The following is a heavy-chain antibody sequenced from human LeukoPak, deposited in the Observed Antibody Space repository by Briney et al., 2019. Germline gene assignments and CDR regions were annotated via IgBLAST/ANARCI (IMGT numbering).Heavy chain of an antibody. CDR2: IYYSGST. D-gene: IGHD6-19*01. V-gene: IGHV4-61*08. J-gene: IGHJ4*02. Sequence: SETLSLTCTVSGDSVTSGGFYWAWLRQPPGKGLEWIGYIYYSGSTNYNPSLKSRVTISVDTSKNQFSLKLSSVTAADTAVYYCARHSSGSYAGYNDYWGQGTLVTVSS. CDR1: GDSVTSGGFY. CDR3: ARHSSGSYAGYNDY.